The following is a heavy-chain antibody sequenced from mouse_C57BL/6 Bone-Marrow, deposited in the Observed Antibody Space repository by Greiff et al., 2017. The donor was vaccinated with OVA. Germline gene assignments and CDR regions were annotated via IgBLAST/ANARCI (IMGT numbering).Heavy chain of an antibody. D-gene: IGHD1-1*01. V-gene: IGHV1-53*01. Sequence: QVQLQQPGTELVKPGASVKLSCKASGYTFTSYWMHWVKQRPGQGLEWIGNINPSNGGTNYNEKFKSKATLTVDKSSSTAYMQLSSLTSEDSAVYYCARLRALYGSSPYYFDYWGQGTTLTVSS. J-gene: IGHJ2*01. CDR1: GYTFTSYW. CDR2: INPSNGGT. CDR3: ARLRALYGSSPYYFDY.